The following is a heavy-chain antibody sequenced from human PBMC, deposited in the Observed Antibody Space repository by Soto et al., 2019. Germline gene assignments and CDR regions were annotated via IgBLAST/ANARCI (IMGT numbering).Heavy chain of an antibody. D-gene: IGHD6-6*01. J-gene: IGHJ3*02. CDR3: AREGGGSSGASNAYDI. CDR1: GYTFTSTW. V-gene: IGHV1-2*04. CDR2: INPNSGGT. Sequence: ASVKVSCKASGYTFTSTWMHWVRQAPGQGLEWMGWINPNSGGTNYAQRFQGWVTMTRDTSISTAYMELSRLRSDDTAVYYCAREGGGSSGASNAYDIWGQGTMVTVSS.